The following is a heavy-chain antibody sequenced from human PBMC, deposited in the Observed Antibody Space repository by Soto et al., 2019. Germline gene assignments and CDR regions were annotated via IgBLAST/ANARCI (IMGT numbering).Heavy chain of an antibody. V-gene: IGHV3-48*02. CDR3: ARDSPNCSSTSCYLTYYYDSSGYDY. CDR2: ISSSSSTI. D-gene: IGHD3-22*01. J-gene: IGHJ4*02. Sequence: GWSLRLSCAASGFTFSSYSMNWVRQAPGKGLEWVSYISSSSSTIYYADSVKGRFTISRDNAKNSLYLQMNSLRDEDTAVYYCARDSPNCSSTSCYLTYYYDSSGYDYWGQGTLVTVSS. CDR1: GFTFSSYS.